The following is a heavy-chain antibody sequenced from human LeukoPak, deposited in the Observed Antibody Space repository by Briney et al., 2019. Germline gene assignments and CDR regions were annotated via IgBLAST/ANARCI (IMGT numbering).Heavy chain of an antibody. V-gene: IGHV4-38-2*01. Sequence: SETLSLTCGVSAYSISSGYYWGWIRQPPGKGLEWIGTIYHSGTTYYNPSLKSRVTISVDTSKNQFSLKLSSVTAADTAVYYCARNVLYSSSADYWGQGTLVTVSS. D-gene: IGHD6-6*01. CDR3: ARNVLYSSSADY. CDR2: IYHSGTT. J-gene: IGHJ4*02. CDR1: AYSISSGYY.